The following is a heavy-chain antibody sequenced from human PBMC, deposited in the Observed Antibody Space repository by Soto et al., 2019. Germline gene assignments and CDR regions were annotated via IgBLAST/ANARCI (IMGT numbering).Heavy chain of an antibody. CDR3: AKNFIPLSPALYFHS. J-gene: IGHJ4*02. CDR1: VFTFRSYG. V-gene: IGHV3-30*18. CDR2: ISYDGSYK. D-gene: IGHD3-16*01. Sequence: PVGSLRLSCAASVFTFRSYGMHCARHSPGRGLEWVAVISYDGSYKSYEDSVKGRFTISRDNYKNTLHLQMDSLRAEDTAVYYCAKNFIPLSPALYFHSWGQGTLVTVSS.